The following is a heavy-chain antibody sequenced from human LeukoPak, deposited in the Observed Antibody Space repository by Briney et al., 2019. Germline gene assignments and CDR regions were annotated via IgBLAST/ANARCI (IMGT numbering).Heavy chain of an antibody. V-gene: IGHV4-39*07. D-gene: IGHD5-12*01. CDR2: IYYSGST. CDR3: ARRGGGYSGYDRDGDIDY. CDR1: GGSISSSSYY. J-gene: IGHJ4*02. Sequence: SETLSLTCTVSGGSISSSSYYWGWIRQPPGKGLEWIGSIYYSGSTYYNPSLKSRVTISVDTSKNQFSLKLSSVTAADTAVYYCARRGGGYSGYDRDGDIDYWGQGTLVTVSS.